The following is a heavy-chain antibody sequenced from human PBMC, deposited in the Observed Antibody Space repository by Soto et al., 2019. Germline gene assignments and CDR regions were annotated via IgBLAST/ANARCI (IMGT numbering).Heavy chain of an antibody. D-gene: IGHD3-10*01. CDR3: ARETMLRGVNDY. Sequence: QIQLVQSGAEVKKPGASVKVSCKTSGYPFSNHGITWVRQGPGQGFEWMGWISVYTGTTNYAQKFQGRVTMTTDTSARTAYMELRSLRSDDTAVYFCARETMLRGVNDYWGQGTGVIVSS. CDR1: GYPFSNHG. V-gene: IGHV1-18*01. CDR2: ISVYTGTT. J-gene: IGHJ4*02.